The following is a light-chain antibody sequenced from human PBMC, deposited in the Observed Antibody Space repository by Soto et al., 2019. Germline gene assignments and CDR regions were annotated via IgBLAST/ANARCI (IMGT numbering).Light chain of an antibody. CDR1: SSDVGGYKY. CDR3: SSYTSSTTPVSV. V-gene: IGLV2-14*01. CDR2: EVS. J-gene: IGLJ1*01. Sequence: QSVLTQPASVSGSPGQSITLSCTGTSSDVGGYKYVSWYQQHPGKAPKLMIYEVSNRPSGVSNRFSGSESGNTPSLTLSGLQAEDEADYYCSSYTSSTTPVSVFGTGTKVTVL.